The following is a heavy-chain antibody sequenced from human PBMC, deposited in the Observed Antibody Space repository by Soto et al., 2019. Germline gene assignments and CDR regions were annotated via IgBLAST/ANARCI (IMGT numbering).Heavy chain of an antibody. Sequence: EVQLLESGGGLVQPGGSLRLSCAASGFTFSSYAMSWVRQAPGKGLEWVSAISGSGGSTYYADSVKGRFTISRDNSKNTLYLQMNRLRAEDTAVYYCAKDLIFRGGPDDYWGQGTLVTVSS. D-gene: IGHD3-10*01. CDR2: ISGSGGST. J-gene: IGHJ4*02. CDR1: GFTFSSYA. V-gene: IGHV3-23*01. CDR3: AKDLIFRGGPDDY.